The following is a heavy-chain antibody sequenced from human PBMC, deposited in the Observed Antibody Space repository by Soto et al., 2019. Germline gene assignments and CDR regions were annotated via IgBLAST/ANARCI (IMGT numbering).Heavy chain of an antibody. CDR2: IFYSGIT. D-gene: IGHD3-16*01. CDR3: ARAMVTYAVGLYCFDS. CDR1: VGSVTSYY. J-gene: IGHJ4*02. Sequence: SEPLSLTGPVSVGSVTSYYGNWIRHTPWKGLEWIGYIFYSGITYYNPSLKSRVTMSLDTSTNQFSLKLSSVTAADTAVYYCARAMVTYAVGLYCFDSWGQGTLVTVSS. V-gene: IGHV4-59*02.